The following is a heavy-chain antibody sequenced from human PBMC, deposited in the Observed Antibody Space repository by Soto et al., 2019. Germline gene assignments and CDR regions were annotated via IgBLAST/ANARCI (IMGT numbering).Heavy chain of an antibody. V-gene: IGHV3-30-3*01. D-gene: IGHD6-6*01. CDR3: ERDSYSSSPDY. Sequence: GGSLRLSCAASGFTFKNYAIHWVRQAPGKGLEWVAIISFDGSNKYYADSVKGRFTISRDNSKSTLYLQMNSLRAEDTALYYCERDSYSSSPDYWGQGTLVTVSS. CDR1: GFTFKNYA. CDR2: ISFDGSNK. J-gene: IGHJ4*02.